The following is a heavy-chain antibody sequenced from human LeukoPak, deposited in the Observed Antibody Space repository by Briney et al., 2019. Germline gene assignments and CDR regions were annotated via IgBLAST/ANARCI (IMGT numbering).Heavy chain of an antibody. CDR2: IKSKADGGTT. V-gene: IGHV3-15*01. J-gene: IGHJ4*02. Sequence: KPGGSLRLSCAASGFTFSKAWMSWVRQAPGKGLEWVGRIKSKADGGTTDYAAPVKGRFTISRDDSKNTLYVQMNSLKTEDTAVYYCTTDEYYYDSSGYYRTTWDFDYWGQGILVTVSS. CDR3: TTDEYYYDSSGYYRTTWDFDY. D-gene: IGHD3-22*01. CDR1: GFTFSKAW.